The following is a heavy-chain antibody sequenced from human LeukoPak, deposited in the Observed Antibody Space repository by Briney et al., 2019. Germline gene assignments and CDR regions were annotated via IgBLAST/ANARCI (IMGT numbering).Heavy chain of an antibody. Sequence: GRSLRLSCAASGFTFSSYGMHWVRQAPGKGLEWVAVISYDGSNKYYADSVKGRFTISRDNSKNTLYLQMNSLRAEDTAVYYCAKSGIKHYYGMDVWGQGTTVTVSS. CDR1: GFTFSSYG. V-gene: IGHV3-30*18. CDR3: AKSGIKHYYGMDV. J-gene: IGHJ6*02. D-gene: IGHD3-10*01. CDR2: ISYDGSNK.